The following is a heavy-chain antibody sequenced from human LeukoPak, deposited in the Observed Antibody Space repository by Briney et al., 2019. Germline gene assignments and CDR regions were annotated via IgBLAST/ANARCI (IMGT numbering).Heavy chain of an antibody. J-gene: IGHJ4*02. V-gene: IGHV4-59*08. Sequence: SETLSLTCTVSGGSISSYYWSWIRQPPGKGLEWIGYIYYSRSTNYNPSLKSRVTISVDTSKNQFSLKLSSVTAADTAVYYCARQVPHCSGGSCYFGGRRYYFDYWGQGTLVTVSS. CDR1: GGSISSYY. D-gene: IGHD2-15*01. CDR2: IYYSRST. CDR3: ARQVPHCSGGSCYFGGRRYYFDY.